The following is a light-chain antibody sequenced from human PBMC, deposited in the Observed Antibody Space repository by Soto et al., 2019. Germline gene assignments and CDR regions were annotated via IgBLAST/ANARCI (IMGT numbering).Light chain of an antibody. J-gene: IGLJ2*01. CDR2: LNSDGSH. V-gene: IGLV4-69*01. Sequence: QLVLTQSPSASASLGASVKLTCTLSSGHSNYAIAWHQQQSEKGPRYLMKLNSDGSHSKGDGIPDRFSGSSSGAERYLTISDLPSEYEADYYCQTWGSGIVVFGGGTQLTVL. CDR3: QTWGSGIVV. CDR1: SGHSNYA.